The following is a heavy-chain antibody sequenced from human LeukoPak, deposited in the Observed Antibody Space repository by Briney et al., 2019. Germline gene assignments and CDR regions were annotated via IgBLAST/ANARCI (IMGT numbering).Heavy chain of an antibody. V-gene: IGHV3-11*04. J-gene: IGHJ6*04. Sequence: GGSLRHSCTVSGFSVSDNSMRWVRQAPGKGQEWVSYISSSGSTIYYADSVKGRFTISRDNAKNSLYLQMNSLRAEDTAVYYCAELGITMIGGVWGKGTTVTISS. D-gene: IGHD3-10*02. CDR3: AELGITMIGGV. CDR1: GFSVSDNS. CDR2: ISSSGSTI.